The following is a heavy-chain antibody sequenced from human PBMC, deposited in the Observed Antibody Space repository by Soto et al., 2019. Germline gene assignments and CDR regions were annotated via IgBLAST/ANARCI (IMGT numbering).Heavy chain of an antibody. CDR3: ARALTIGSYGDNESLDY. CDR2: INPNSGGT. CDR1: GYTFTGYY. V-gene: IGHV1-2*04. D-gene: IGHD1-26*01. Sequence: QVQLVQSGAEVKKPGASVKVSCKASGYTFTGYYMHWVRQAPGQGLEWMGWINPNSGGTNYAQKFQGWVTMTRDTSISTAYMELSRLRSDHTAVYYCARALTIGSYGDNESLDYWGQGTLVTVSS. J-gene: IGHJ4*02.